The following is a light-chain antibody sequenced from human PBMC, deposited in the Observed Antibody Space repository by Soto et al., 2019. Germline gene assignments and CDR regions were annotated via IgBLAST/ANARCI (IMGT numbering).Light chain of an antibody. CDR1: QSVSSY. J-gene: IGKJ3*01. CDR2: DAS. Sequence: EIVLTQSPATLSLSPGERATLSCRASQSVSSYLAWYQQKPVQAPRLLIYDASNRATGIPDRFSGSGSGTDFTLTISSLEPEDFAVYYCQQRSNWPPIFTFGPGTKVDIK. V-gene: IGKV3-11*01. CDR3: QQRSNWPPIFT.